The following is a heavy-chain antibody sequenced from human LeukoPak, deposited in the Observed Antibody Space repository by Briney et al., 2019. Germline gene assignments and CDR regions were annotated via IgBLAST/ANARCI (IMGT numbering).Heavy chain of an antibody. J-gene: IGHJ6*03. D-gene: IGHD5-18*01. CDR3: ASSLVAGYYYYNYYYMDV. CDR1: GFTFSSYT. CDR2: ISSSSSYI. V-gene: IGHV3-21*01. Sequence: GGSLRLSCAASGFTFSSYTMNWVRQAPGKGLEWVSSISSSSSYIYYADSVEGRFTISRDHAKNSLYLQMNSLRAEDPAVYYCASSLVAGYYYYNYYYMDVWGKGTTVTVSS.